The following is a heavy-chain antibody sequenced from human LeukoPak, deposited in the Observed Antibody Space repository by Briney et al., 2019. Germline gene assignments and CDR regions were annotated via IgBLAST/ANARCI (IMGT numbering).Heavy chain of an antibody. CDR3: ARRYLYYFDY. CDR2: INPSGGST. J-gene: IGHJ4*02. Sequence: ASVKVSCRASGYTFTSYSMRWVRQAPGQGLEWIGIINPSGGSTSYAQKFQGRVTMTRDMSTSTVYMELSSLRSEDTAVYYCARRYLYYFDYWGQGTLVTVSS. V-gene: IGHV1-46*01. CDR1: GYTFTSYS. D-gene: IGHD1-1*01.